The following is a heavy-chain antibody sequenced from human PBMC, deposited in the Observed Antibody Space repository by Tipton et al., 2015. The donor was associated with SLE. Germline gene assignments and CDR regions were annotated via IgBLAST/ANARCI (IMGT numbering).Heavy chain of an antibody. V-gene: IGHV1-18*01. J-gene: IGHJ4*02. CDR2: ISPYNGRT. Sequence: QVPLVPSGAEVKKPGASVIVSCKSSGYTFTRYPINWVRQAPGQGPEWFGWISPYNGRTNYAQNHQGRVTMTTDTSTGVAYMELRNLRSDDTAVYYCTRVALVRGIIIGLIDNWGQGTLVTVSS. D-gene: IGHD3-10*01. CDR1: GYTFTRYP. CDR3: TRVALVRGIIIGLIDN.